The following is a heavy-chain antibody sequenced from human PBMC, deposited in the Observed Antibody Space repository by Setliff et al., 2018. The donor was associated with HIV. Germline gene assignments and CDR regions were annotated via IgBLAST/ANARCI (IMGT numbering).Heavy chain of an antibody. Sequence: SETLSLTCSVSGGSMSRVYWTWIRLPPGKGLEWIGYIYTSGITNYNPSLKSRVAISVDTSKNQFSLKLSSVTAADTAVYYCAAGLHYYDSTGYPLTFDYWGQGALVTVSS. D-gene: IGHD3-22*01. CDR1: GGSMSRVY. CDR2: IYTSGIT. V-gene: IGHV4-4*08. J-gene: IGHJ4*02. CDR3: AAGLHYYDSTGYPLTFDY.